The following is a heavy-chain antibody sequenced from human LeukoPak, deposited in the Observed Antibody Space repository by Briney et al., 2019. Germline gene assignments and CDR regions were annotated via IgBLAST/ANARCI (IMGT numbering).Heavy chain of an antibody. J-gene: IGHJ3*02. CDR1: GYKFNSFW. V-gene: IGHV5-51*01. CDR2: IYPADSDT. Sequence: GESLKISCKASGYKFNSFWIGWVRQMPGKGLEWMGIIYPADSDTRYSPSFQGQVTISADKSISTAYLQWSSLKASDTAMYFCARLSTAVSPTYGFDIWGQGTLLTVSS. CDR3: ARLSTAVSPTYGFDI. D-gene: IGHD5/OR15-5a*01.